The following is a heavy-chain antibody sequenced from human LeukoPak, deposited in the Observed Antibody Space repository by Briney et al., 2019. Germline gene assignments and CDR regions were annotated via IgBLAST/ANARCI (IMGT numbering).Heavy chain of an antibody. CDR1: GGTFSSYA. CDR2: IIPIFGTA. D-gene: IGHD7-27*01. V-gene: IGHV1-69*05. CDR3: ARDAGTNWGTPGGLSHFDY. J-gene: IGHJ4*02. Sequence: SVKVSCKASGGTFSSYAISWVRQAPGQGLEWMGGIIPIFGTANYAQKFQGRVTITTDESTSTAYMELSSLRSEDTAVYYCARDAGTNWGTPGGLSHFDYWGQGTLVTVSS.